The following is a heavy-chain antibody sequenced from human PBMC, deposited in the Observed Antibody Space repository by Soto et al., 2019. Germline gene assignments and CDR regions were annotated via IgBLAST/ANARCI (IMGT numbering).Heavy chain of an antibody. CDR1: GGTFSSYA. Sequence: AASVKVSCKASGGTFSSYAISWVRQAPGQGLEWMGGIIPIFGTANYAQKFQGRVTITADESTSTAYMELSSLRSEDTAVYYCARDAGTKWELYHGNPPEYFQHWGQGTLVTVSS. CDR2: IIPIFGTA. D-gene: IGHD1-26*01. CDR3: ARDAGTKWELYHGNPPEYFQH. V-gene: IGHV1-69*13. J-gene: IGHJ1*01.